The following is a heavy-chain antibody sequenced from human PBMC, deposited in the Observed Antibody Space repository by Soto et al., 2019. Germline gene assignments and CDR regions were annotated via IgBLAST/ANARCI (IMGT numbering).Heavy chain of an antibody. D-gene: IGHD3-22*01. CDR2: ISPKSGSI. CDR1: GCTFTSNG. V-gene: IGHV1-18*01. CDR3: VKDRDSNSWPSRDV. Sequence: ASVRVSCKTSGCTFTSNGISWVRQAPGQGLEWMGWISPKSGSIKYAQKFQGRVIMTTDTSTSTAYMELRSLRSDDTAVYYCVKDRDSNSWPSRDVWGPGTTVTVSS. J-gene: IGHJ6*02.